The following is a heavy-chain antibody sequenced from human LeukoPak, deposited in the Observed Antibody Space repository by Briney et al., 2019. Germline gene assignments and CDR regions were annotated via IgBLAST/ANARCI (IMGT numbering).Heavy chain of an antibody. CDR1: GYSISSGYY. D-gene: IGHD3-10*01. J-gene: IGHJ4*02. V-gene: IGHV4-38-2*02. Sequence: PSETLSLTCTVSGYSISSGYYWGWIRQPPGKGLEWIGSIYHSGSTYYNPSLKSRVTISVDTSKNQFSLKLSSVTAADTSVYYCARHRAHSDYIDYWGQGTLVTVSS. CDR3: ARHRAHSDYIDY. CDR2: IYHSGST.